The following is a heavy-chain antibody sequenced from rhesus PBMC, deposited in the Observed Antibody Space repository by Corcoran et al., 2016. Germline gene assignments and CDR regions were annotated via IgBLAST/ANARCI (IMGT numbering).Heavy chain of an antibody. Sequence: QVPLKESGPALVKPTQTLTLTCIFSGFSLPTAAMGLGWSRQPPAKALEWLASIYWDDSKYYTTSLKTRLTISKGTSKNQVVLTMTNMDLVDTATYYCARITGVLIKGDVWGAGVLVTVSS. CDR1: GFSLPTAAMG. CDR3: ARITGVLIKGDV. CDR2: IYWDDSK. J-gene: IGHJ5-1*01. D-gene: IGHD3-34*01. V-gene: IGHV2S1*01.